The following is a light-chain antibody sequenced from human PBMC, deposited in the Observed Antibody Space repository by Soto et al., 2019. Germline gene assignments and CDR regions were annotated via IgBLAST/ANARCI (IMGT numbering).Light chain of an antibody. Sequence: QSALTQPASVSGSPGQSITISCTGTSSDVGGYNYVSWYQQHPGKAPKLMIYDVSNRPSGVSNRFSGSKSGNTASLTISGLQAEDEADYYCSSYTSSGTLEDVFGTGTKVTVL. J-gene: IGLJ1*01. CDR3: SSYTSSGTLEDV. V-gene: IGLV2-14*01. CDR2: DVS. CDR1: SSDVGGYNY.